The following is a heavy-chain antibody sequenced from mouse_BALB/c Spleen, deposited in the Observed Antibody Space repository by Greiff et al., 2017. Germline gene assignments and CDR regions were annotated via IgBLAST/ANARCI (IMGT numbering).Heavy chain of an antibody. CDR1: GFTFTDYY. Sequence: EVKVVESGGGLVQPGGSLRLSCATSGFTFTDYYMSWVRQPPGKALEWLGFIRNKANGYTTEYSASVKGRFTISRDNSQSILYLQMNTLRAEDSATYYCARYDYDGSWFAYWGQGTLVTVSA. CDR2: IRNKANGYTT. D-gene: IGHD2-4*01. CDR3: ARYDYDGSWFAY. J-gene: IGHJ3*01. V-gene: IGHV7-3*02.